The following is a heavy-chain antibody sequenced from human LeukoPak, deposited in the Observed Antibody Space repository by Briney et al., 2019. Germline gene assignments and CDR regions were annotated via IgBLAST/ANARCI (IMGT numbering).Heavy chain of an antibody. CDR2: IYTSGST. Sequence: PSETLSLTCSVSGGSISSYYWSWIRQPAGKGLEWIGRIYTSGSTNYNPSLKSRVTMSVDTSKNQFSLKLNSVTPEDTAVYYCARGGGALFDYWGQGTLVTVSS. J-gene: IGHJ4*02. D-gene: IGHD3-16*01. V-gene: IGHV4-4*07. CDR1: GGSISSYY. CDR3: ARGGGALFDY.